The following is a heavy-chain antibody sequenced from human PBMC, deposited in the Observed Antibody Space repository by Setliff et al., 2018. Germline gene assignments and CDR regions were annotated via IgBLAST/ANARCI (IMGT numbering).Heavy chain of an antibody. V-gene: IGHV3-11*01. J-gene: IGHJ4*02. D-gene: IGHD4-17*01. CDR2: ISRGGNTI. CDR1: GFTFSDYY. CDR3: ARMGDYDPYYFDS. Sequence: GGSLRLSCAASGFTFSDYYMTWTRQAPGKGLEWVSYISRGGNTIYYADSVKGRFTISRDNAKNSLYLQINSLSADDTAVYYCARMGDYDPYYFDSWGQGTLVTVSS.